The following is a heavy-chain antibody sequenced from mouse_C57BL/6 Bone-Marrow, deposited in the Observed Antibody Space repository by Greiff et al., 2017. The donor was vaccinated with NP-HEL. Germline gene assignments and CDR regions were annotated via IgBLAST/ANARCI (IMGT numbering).Heavy chain of an antibody. Sequence: EVQLQESGPVLVKPGASVKMSCKASGYTFTDYYMNWVKQSHGKSLEWIGVINPYNGGTSYNQKFKGKATLTVDKSSSTAYMELNSLTSEDSAVYYCARILYDYDGSWFAYWGQGTLVTVSA. CDR2: INPYNGGT. J-gene: IGHJ3*01. D-gene: IGHD2-4*01. CDR3: ARILYDYDGSWFAY. CDR1: GYTFTDYY. V-gene: IGHV1-19*01.